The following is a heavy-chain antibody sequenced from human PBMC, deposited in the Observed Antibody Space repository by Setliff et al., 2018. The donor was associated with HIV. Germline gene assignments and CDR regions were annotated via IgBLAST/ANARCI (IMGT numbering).Heavy chain of an antibody. CDR1: GYIFTTYA. V-gene: IGHV7-4-1*02. J-gene: IGHJ6*03. CDR2: MNTATGHP. D-gene: IGHD2-15*01. Sequence: ASVKVSCKASGYIFTTYALNWVRQAPGQGLEWMGWMNTATGHPTYAQAFRGRFALSLDTSVNTAYLQISYLKAEDTAVYYCAREVVVAGVHYYNMDVWGKGTTVTVSS. CDR3: AREVVVAGVHYYNMDV.